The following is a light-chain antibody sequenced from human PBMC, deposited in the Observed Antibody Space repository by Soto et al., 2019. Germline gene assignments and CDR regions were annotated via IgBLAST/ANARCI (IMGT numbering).Light chain of an antibody. CDR1: SSDVGGYDY. CDR2: DVS. CDR3: CSYGGRHRLWV. J-gene: IGLJ3*02. V-gene: IGLV2-11*01. Sequence: QSALTQPRSVSGSPGQSVTISCSGTSSDVGGYDYVSWYQQHPGNAPKLMIYDVSERPSGVPDRFSGSKSGNTASLTISGLRAEDEADYFCCSYGGRHRLWVFGGGTKLTVL.